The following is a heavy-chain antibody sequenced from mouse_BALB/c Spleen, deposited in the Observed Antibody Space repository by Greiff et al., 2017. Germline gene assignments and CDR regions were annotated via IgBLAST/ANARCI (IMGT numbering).Heavy chain of an antibody. CDR3: AREGYGSSLAWFAY. CDR2: INSNGGST. V-gene: IGHV5-6-3*01. J-gene: IGHJ3*01. Sequence: EVQLQESGGGLVQPGGSLKLSCAASGFTFSSYGMSWVRQTPDKRLELVATINSNGGSTYYPDSVKGRFTISRDNAKNTLYLQMSSLKSEDTAMYYCAREGYGSSLAWFAYWGQGTLVTVSA. D-gene: IGHD1-1*01. CDR1: GFTFSSYG.